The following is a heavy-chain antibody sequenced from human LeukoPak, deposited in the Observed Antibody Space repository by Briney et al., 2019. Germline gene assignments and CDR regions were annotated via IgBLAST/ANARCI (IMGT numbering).Heavy chain of an antibody. V-gene: IGHV4-34*01. CDR3: EYLEENDDLDGMDV. CDR2: INHSGST. Sequence: SETLSLTCAVYGGSFSGYYWSWIRQPPGKGLEWIGEINHSGSTNYNPSLKSRVTISVDTSKNQFSLKLSSVTAADTAVYYCEYLEENDDLDGMDVWGQGTTVTVSS. D-gene: IGHD2-2*01. CDR1: GGSFSGYY. J-gene: IGHJ6*02.